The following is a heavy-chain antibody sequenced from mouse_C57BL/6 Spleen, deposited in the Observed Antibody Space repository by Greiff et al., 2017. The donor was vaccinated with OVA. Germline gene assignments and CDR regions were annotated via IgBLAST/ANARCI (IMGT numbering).Heavy chain of an antibody. CDR2: IDPSDSYT. J-gene: IGHJ3*01. Sequence: QVQLQQSGAELVMPGASVKLSCKASGYTFTSYWMHWVKQRPGQGLEWIGEIDPSDSYTNYNQKFKGKSTLTVDKSSSTAYMQLSSLTSEDSAVYYCARAYYSNSAWFAYWGQGTLVTVSA. CDR3: ARAYYSNSAWFAY. CDR1: GYTFTSYW. D-gene: IGHD2-5*01. V-gene: IGHV1-69*01.